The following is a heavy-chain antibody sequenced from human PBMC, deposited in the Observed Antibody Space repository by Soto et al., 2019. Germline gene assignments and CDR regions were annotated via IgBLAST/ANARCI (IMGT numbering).Heavy chain of an antibody. Sequence: PSETLSLTCTVSGGSISSSSYYWGWIRQPPGKGLEWIGSIYYSGSSYYNPSLKSRVTISVDTSKNQFSLKLSSVTAADTAVYYCARGYSGYDPSPYYWGQGTLVTVSS. CDR2: IYYSGSS. CDR3: ARGYSGYDPSPYY. D-gene: IGHD5-12*01. CDR1: GGSISSSSYY. V-gene: IGHV4-39*01. J-gene: IGHJ4*02.